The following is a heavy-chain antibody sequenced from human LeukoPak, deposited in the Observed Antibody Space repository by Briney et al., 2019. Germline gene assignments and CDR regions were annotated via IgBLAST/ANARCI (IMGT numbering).Heavy chain of an antibody. J-gene: IGHJ5*02. Sequence: PSETLSLTCTVSGGSISSYYWSWIRQPAGKGLEWIGRIYTSGSTNYNPSLKSRVTMSVDTPKNQFSLKLSSVTAADTAVHYCARVAYSSGWYEDWFDPWGQGTLVTVSS. D-gene: IGHD6-19*01. CDR3: ARVAYSSGWYEDWFDP. V-gene: IGHV4-4*07. CDR1: GGSISSYY. CDR2: IYTSGST.